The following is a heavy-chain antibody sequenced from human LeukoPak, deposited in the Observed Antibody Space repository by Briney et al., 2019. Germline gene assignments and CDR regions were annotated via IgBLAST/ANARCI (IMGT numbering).Heavy chain of an antibody. CDR3: ARDRAVAGTLYYYYYGMDV. J-gene: IGHJ6*02. D-gene: IGHD6-19*01. Sequence: ASVKVSCTASGYTFTSYGISWVRQAPGQGLEWMGWISAYNGNTNYAQKLQGRVTMTTDTSTSTAYMELRSLRSDDTAVYYCARDRAVAGTLYYYYYGMDVWGQGTTVTVSS. CDR1: GYTFTSYG. CDR2: ISAYNGNT. V-gene: IGHV1-18*01.